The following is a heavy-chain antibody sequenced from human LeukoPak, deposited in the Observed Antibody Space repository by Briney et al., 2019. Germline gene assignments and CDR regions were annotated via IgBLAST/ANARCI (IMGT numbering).Heavy chain of an antibody. CDR2: ISYDGSNE. CDR1: GFTFSNYG. Sequence: GRSLRLSCAASGFTFSNYGMHWVRQAPGKGLEWVAVISYDGSNEYYADSVKGRFTISRDNAKNTLFLQMNSLRAEDRAVYYCARDSRDCRGGSCYPDYWGQGTLVTVSS. J-gene: IGHJ4*02. D-gene: IGHD2-15*01. CDR3: ARDSRDCRGGSCYPDY. V-gene: IGHV3-30*03.